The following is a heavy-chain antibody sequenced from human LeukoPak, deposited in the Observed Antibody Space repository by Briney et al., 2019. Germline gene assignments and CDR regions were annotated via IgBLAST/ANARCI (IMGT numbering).Heavy chain of an antibody. D-gene: IGHD2-2*02. V-gene: IGHV1-69*05. J-gene: IGHJ4*02. CDR3: ARVVLGGGYCSSTSCYSFDY. Sequence: GASVKVSCKASGGTFSCYAISWVRQAPGQGLEWMGGIIPIFGTANYAQKFQGRVTITTDESTSTAYMELRSLRSDDTAVYYCARVVLGGGYCSSTSCYSFDYWGQGTLVTVSS. CDR1: GGTFSCYA. CDR2: IIPIFGTA.